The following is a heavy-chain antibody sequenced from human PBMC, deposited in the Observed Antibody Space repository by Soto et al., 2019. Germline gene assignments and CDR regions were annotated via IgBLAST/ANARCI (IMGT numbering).Heavy chain of an antibody. CDR1: GFTFHDFT. Sequence: VGSLRLSCAASGFTFHDFTMHWFRQAPGNGLEWVSLISWDGATTYYADSVKGRFTISRDNSKNSLYLQMNSLRTDDTALYYCAKDGPSGRWLQFYFDFWGQGTLVTVSS. CDR2: ISWDGATT. V-gene: IGHV3-43*01. CDR3: AKDGPSGRWLQFYFDF. D-gene: IGHD5-12*01. J-gene: IGHJ4*02.